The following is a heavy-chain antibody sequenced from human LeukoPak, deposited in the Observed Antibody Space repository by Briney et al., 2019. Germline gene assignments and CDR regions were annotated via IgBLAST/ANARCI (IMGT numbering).Heavy chain of an antibody. V-gene: IGHV3-21*01. Sequence: GGSLRLSCVVSGISLSNYAMNWVRQAPGKGLEWVSSISSSSSYIYYADSVKGRFTISRDNAKNSLYLQMNSLRAEDTAVYYCARDVHRSYDYDSYYYYGMDVWGQGTTVTVSS. CDR1: GISLSNYA. J-gene: IGHJ6*02. CDR2: ISSSSSYI. CDR3: ARDVHRSYDYDSYYYYGMDV. D-gene: IGHD3-16*01.